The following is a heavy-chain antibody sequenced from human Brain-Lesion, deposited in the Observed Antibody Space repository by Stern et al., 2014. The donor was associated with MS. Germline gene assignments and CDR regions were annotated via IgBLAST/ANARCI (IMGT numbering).Heavy chain of an antibody. CDR2: ISTTASNI. V-gene: IGHV3-11*01. CDR1: GFIFSDYY. J-gene: IGHJ4*02. D-gene: IGHD2-2*01. Sequence: QVQLMQSGGTLVKPGGSLRLSCAASGFIFSDYYMNWIRQAPGQGLEWVSYISTTASNIYYADSVKGRFTISRDNTKNSLFLLMSSLRAEDTAVYYCAISSSRYYFDSWGLGTLVTVSS. CDR3: AISSSRYYFDS.